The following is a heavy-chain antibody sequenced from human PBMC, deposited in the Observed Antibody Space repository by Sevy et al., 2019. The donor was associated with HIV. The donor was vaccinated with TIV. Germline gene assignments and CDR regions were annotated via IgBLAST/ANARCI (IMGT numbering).Heavy chain of an antibody. V-gene: IGHV3-11*01. D-gene: IGHD5-18*01. Sequence: GGSLRLSCTASGFTFSDYYMSWIRQAPGKGREWISYISSRDYFIYYADAVKGRFTISRENAKNSMFLHMSSLRAEDTALYYCARVRYTYGNFFFDYWGQGTLVTVSS. CDR1: GFTFSDYY. J-gene: IGHJ4*02. CDR3: ARVRYTYGNFFFDY. CDR2: ISSRDYFI.